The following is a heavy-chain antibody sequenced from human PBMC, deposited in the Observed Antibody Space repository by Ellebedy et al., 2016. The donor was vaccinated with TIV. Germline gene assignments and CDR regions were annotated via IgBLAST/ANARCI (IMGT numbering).Heavy chain of an antibody. CDR3: ARAPGNSRGYFQH. CDR1: GFTFSNYA. CDR2: ISWNSGSI. V-gene: IGHV3-9*01. J-gene: IGHJ1*01. Sequence: SLKISXAASGFTFSNYAMYWVRQAPGKGLEWVSSISWNSGSIGYADSVKGRFTISRDNSKNTLYLQMNSLRAEDTAVYYCARAPGNSRGYFQHWGQGTLVTVSS. D-gene: IGHD4-23*01.